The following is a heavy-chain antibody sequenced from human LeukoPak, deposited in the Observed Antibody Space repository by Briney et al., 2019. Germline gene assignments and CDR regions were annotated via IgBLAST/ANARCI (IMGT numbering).Heavy chain of an antibody. J-gene: IGHJ6*04. V-gene: IGHV4-38-2*01. CDR2: IFHSGST. CDR3: ARASGSYGSGSYYYYDMDV. Sequence: SETLSLTCAVSGYSISSGYYWGWIRQPPGKGLEWIGSIFHSGSTYYNPSLKSRVNASVDTSKNQISLKLSSVTAADTAVYYCARASGSYGSGSYYYYDMDVWGKGTTVTVSS. D-gene: IGHD3-10*01. CDR1: GYSISSGYY.